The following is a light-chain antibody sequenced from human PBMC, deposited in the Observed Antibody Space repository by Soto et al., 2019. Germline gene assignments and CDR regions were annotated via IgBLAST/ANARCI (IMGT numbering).Light chain of an antibody. CDR2: GAS. CDR3: QQYHISPPDT. J-gene: IGKJ2*01. Sequence: EIVMTQSPATLSVYPGERATLSCRSSQSVRSNLAWYQQKPGQAPRLLIYGASTKATGIPARFSGSGSGTDFTLTISSLQSEDFAVYYCQQYHISPPDTFGQGTQVEIK. CDR1: QSVRSN. V-gene: IGKV3-15*01.